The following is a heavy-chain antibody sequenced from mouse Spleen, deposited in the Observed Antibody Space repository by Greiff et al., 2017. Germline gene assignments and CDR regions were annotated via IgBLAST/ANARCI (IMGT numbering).Heavy chain of an antibody. CDR3: ARIAIDGYYWFAY. D-gene: IGHD2-3*01. CDR1: GYTFTNYW. Sequence: VQLQQSGAELVRPGTSVKMSCKASGYTFTNYWIGWAKQRPGHGLEWIGDIYPGGGYTNYNEKFKGKATLTADKSSSTAYMQFSSLTSEDSAIYYCARIAIDGYYWFAYWGQGTLVTVSA. V-gene: IGHV1-63*01. CDR2: IYPGGGYT. J-gene: IGHJ3*01.